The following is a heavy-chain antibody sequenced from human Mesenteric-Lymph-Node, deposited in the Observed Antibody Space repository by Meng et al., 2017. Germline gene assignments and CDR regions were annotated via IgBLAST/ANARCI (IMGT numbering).Heavy chain of an antibody. CDR1: GGSITSNLYY. D-gene: IGHD2-2*01. CDR3: ARGVVVPAALDAFDI. J-gene: IGHJ3*02. V-gene: IGHV4-39*07. CDR2: MDSSGST. Sequence: SETLSLTCTVSGGSITSNLYYWAWIRQPPGKGLEWIGSMDSSGSTHYNPSLESRVTMSIDTSKDQFSLKLSSVTAADTAVYYCARGVVVPAALDAFDIWGQGTMVTVSS.